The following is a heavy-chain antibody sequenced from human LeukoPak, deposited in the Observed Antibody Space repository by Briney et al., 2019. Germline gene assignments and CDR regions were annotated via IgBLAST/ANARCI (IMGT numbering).Heavy chain of an antibody. CDR1: GFTFSSYA. Sequence: GASLRLSCAASGFTFSSYAMSWVRQAPGKGLEWVSVVSGSGSSTYYADSVKGRFTISRDNSKNTLYLQMNSLREEDMAVYYCAKLRDTVTSAGDYWGQGTLVIVSS. J-gene: IGHJ4*02. D-gene: IGHD4-17*01. V-gene: IGHV3-23*01. CDR2: VSGSGSST. CDR3: AKLRDTVTSAGDY.